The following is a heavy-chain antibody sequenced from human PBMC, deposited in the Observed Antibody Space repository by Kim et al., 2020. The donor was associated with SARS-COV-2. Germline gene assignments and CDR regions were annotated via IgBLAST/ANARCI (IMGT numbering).Heavy chain of an antibody. D-gene: IGHD1-26*01. Sequence: GGSLRLSCAASGFTFDDYTMHWVRQAPGKGLEWVSLISWDGGSTYYADSVKGRFTISRDNSKNSLYLQMNSLITEDTALYYCAKDILFRSGSYLGYYYG. V-gene: IGHV3-43*01. CDR1: GFTFDDYT. CDR3: AKDILFRSGSYLGYYYG. CDR2: ISWDGGST. J-gene: IGHJ6*01.